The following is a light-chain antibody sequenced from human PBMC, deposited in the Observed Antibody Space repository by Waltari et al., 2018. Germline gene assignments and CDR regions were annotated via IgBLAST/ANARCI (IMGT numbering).Light chain of an antibody. V-gene: IGKV1-39*01. CDR2: AAS. J-gene: IGKJ1*01. Sequence: DIQMTQSPSSLSASVGDRVTITCRASQSISSYLNWYQQKPGKAPKLLIYAASSLQSGVPSVFSGSGSGTDFTLTISSLQPEDFAPDYCQQSYSTPRTFGQGTKVEIK. CDR1: QSISSY. CDR3: QQSYSTPRT.